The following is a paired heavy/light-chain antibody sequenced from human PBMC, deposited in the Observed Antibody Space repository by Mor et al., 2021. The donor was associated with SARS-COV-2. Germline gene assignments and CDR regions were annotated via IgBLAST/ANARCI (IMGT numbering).Light chain of an antibody. V-gene: IGKV2-30*01. CDR2: KVS. CDR1: QSLEKRDGNTY. J-gene: IGKJ2*01. CDR3: VQSTHWPPYT. Sequence: DVVLTQSPLSLPVTLGQPASISCRSSQSLEKRDGNTYLNWFHQRPGQSPRRLIYKVSNRDSGVPDRFSGSGSGTDFTLKISRVEAEDVGIYYCVQSTHWPPYTFGQGTKLEIK.
Heavy chain of an antibody. CDR2: ISYDGREK. V-gene: IGHV3-30*03. CDR1: GFTFGTYA. CDR3: SRDGDVSTGYGFDY. Sequence: QVQLVESGGGVVQPGRSLRLSCAASGFTFGTYAMHWVRQAPGKGLEWVARISYDGREKHYEDSVKGRFTVSRDNSKSTLSLEMNSLGAEDTAVYYCSRDGDVSTGYGFDYWGQGTLVTVSS. J-gene: IGHJ4*02. D-gene: IGHD3-9*01.